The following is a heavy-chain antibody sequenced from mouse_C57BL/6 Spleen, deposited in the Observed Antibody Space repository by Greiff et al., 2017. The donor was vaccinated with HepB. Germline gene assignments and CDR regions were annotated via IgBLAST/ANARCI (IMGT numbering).Heavy chain of an antibody. V-gene: IGHV1-7*01. CDR1: GYTFTSYW. CDR2: INPSSGYT. CDR3: ARSPYGNYGVYYAMDY. J-gene: IGHJ4*01. D-gene: IGHD2-1*01. Sequence: QVHVKQSGAELAKPGASVKLSCKASGYTFTSYWMHWVKQRPGQGLEWIGYINPSSGYTKYNQKFKDKATLTADKSSSTAYMQLSSLTYEDSAVYYCARSPYGNYGVYYAMDYWGQGTSVTVSS.